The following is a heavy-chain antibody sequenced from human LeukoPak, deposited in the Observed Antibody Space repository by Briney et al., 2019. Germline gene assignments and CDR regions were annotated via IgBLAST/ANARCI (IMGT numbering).Heavy chain of an antibody. V-gene: IGHV3-23*01. D-gene: IGHD3-10*01. CDR3: AKEDYYGSGSYYTH. CDR2: ISGSGGST. J-gene: IGHJ4*02. Sequence: GGSLRLSCATSGFTFSRYTMSWVRQAPGKGLEWVSAISGSGGSTYYADSVKGRFTISRDNSKNTLYLQMNSLRAEDTAVYYCAKEDYYGSGSYYTHWGQGTLVTVSS. CDR1: GFTFSRYT.